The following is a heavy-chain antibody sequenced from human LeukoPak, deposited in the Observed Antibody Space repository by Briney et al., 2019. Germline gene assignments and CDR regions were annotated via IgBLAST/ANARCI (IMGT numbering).Heavy chain of an antibody. CDR3: AREEITIFGVVISGAWYYMDV. V-gene: IGHV1-2*02. J-gene: IGHJ6*03. Sequence: ASVKVSCKASGYTFTGYYIHWVRQAPGQGLEWMGWINPNSGGTNYAQKFQGRVTMTRDTSISTAYMELSRLRSDDTAVYYCAREEITIFGVVISGAWYYMDVWGKGTTVTVSS. CDR1: GYTFTGYY. D-gene: IGHD3-3*01. CDR2: INPNSGGT.